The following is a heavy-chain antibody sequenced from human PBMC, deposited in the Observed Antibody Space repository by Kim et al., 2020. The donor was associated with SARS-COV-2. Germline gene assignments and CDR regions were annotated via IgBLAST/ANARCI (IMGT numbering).Heavy chain of an antibody. V-gene: IGHV3-30*02. D-gene: IGHD5-18*01. Sequence: EEGRFTIYRENSKNTLYLQMNSLRAEDTAVYYCAKDTQLWTYYYYYGMDVWGQGTTVTVSS. J-gene: IGHJ6*02. CDR3: AKDTQLWTYYYYYGMDV.